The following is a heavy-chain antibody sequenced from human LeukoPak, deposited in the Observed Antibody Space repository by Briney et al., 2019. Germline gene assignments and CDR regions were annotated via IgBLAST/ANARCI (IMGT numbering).Heavy chain of an antibody. Sequence: QPGGSLRLSCAASGFTFSSYAMSWVRQAPGKGLEWVSAISGSGGSTYYADSVKGRFTISRDNSKNTLYLQMNTLRAEDTAVYYCTKVGGNYDSSGKIDYWGQGTLVTVSS. V-gene: IGHV3-23*01. J-gene: IGHJ4*02. CDR1: GFTFSSYA. CDR2: ISGSGGST. CDR3: TKVGGNYDSSGKIDY. D-gene: IGHD3-22*01.